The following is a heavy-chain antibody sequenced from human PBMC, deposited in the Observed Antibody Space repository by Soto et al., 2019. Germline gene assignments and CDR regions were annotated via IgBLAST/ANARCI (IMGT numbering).Heavy chain of an antibody. V-gene: IGHV5-51*01. Sequence: PGESLKISCKGSGYSFTTYWIGWVRQMPGKGLEWMGIIYPGDSDTRYSPSFQGQVTISADKSISTAYLQWSSLKASDTAMYYCARRYCSGGSCQGPDYWGQGTLVTVSS. D-gene: IGHD2-15*01. J-gene: IGHJ4*02. CDR3: ARRYCSGGSCQGPDY. CDR2: IYPGDSDT. CDR1: GYSFTTYW.